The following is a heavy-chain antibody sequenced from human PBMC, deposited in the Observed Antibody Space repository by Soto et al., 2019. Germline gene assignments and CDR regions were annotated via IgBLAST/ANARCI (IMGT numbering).Heavy chain of an antibody. V-gene: IGHV4-59*01. CDR2: IYYSGST. Sequence: SETLSLTCTVSGGSISSYYWSWIRQPPGKGLEWIGYIYYSGSTNYNPSLKSRVTISVDTSKNQFSLKLSSVTAADTAVYYCARGLRYGYNYYYYNGMDVWGQGTTVTVSS. CDR1: GGSISSYY. CDR3: ARGLRYGYNYYYYNGMDV. D-gene: IGHD5-12*01. J-gene: IGHJ6*02.